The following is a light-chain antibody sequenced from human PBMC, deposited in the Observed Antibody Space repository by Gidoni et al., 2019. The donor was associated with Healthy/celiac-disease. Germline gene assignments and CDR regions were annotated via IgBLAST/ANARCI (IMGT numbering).Light chain of an antibody. J-gene: IGKJ1*01. V-gene: IGKV1-39*01. Sequence: GDRVTITCRASQSISSSLNWYQQKPGKAPKLLIYAAPSLQSGVPSRFSGSGSGTDFTLTISSLQPEDFATYYCQQCYSSPVWFGQGTKVEIK. CDR2: AAP. CDR1: QSISSS. CDR3: QQCYSSPVW.